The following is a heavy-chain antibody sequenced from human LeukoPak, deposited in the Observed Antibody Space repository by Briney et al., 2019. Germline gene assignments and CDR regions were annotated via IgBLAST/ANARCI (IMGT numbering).Heavy chain of an antibody. CDR2: IDWDDDK. V-gene: IGHV2-70*11. J-gene: IGHJ4*02. CDR3: ARDDYDSSGYYYDY. Sequence: ESAPALVRHTQTLTLTCTFSGFSLSTSGMCVSWIRQPPGKALEWLARIDWDDDKYYSTSLKTRLTISKDTSKNQVVLTMTNMDPVDTATYYCARDDYDSSGYYYDYWGQGTLVTVSS. D-gene: IGHD3-22*01. CDR1: GFSLSTSGMC.